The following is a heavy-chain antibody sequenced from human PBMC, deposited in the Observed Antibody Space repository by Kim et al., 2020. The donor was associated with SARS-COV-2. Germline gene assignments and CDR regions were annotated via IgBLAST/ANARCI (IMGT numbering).Heavy chain of an antibody. Sequence: GGSLRLSCAASGFTFSSYGMHWVRQAPGKGLEWVAVIWYDGSNKYYADSVKGRFTISRDNSKNTLYLQMNSLRAEDTAVYYCAREATLDYGDYTGYYYYGMDVWGQGTTVTVSS. CDR1: GFTFSSYG. CDR3: AREATLDYGDYTGYYYYGMDV. D-gene: IGHD4-17*01. V-gene: IGHV3-33*01. CDR2: IWYDGSNK. J-gene: IGHJ6*02.